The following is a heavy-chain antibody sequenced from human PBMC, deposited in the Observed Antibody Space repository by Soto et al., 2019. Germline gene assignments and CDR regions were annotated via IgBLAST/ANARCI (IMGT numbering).Heavy chain of an antibody. CDR2: ISNDGNNK. D-gene: IGHD1-7*01. CDR1: GFTFSIND. CDR3: AKDHQTYNWDYLFDS. Sequence: QVQLVESGGGVVQPGRSLRLSCAASGFTFSINDMHWVRQAPGRGLEWVAVISNDGNNKYYADSVKSRFTLSRDTSKNMVYLHMDSLRVKDTAVYYCAKDHQTYNWDYLFDSGGPGTLVTLSS. J-gene: IGHJ4*02. V-gene: IGHV3-30*18.